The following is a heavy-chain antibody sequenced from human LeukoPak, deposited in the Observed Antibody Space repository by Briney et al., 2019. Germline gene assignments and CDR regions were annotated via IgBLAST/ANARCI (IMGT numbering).Heavy chain of an antibody. CDR3: ARYDYGDCWFDP. Sequence: LSLXXXVSXXSXXNYYWSWIRQAXGXGLEWIGYISDSGSTNYNPSLRSRVTISVDTSKNQFSLKLSSVTAADTALYYCARYDYGDCWFDPWGQGTLVTVSS. J-gene: IGHJ5*02. D-gene: IGHD4-17*01. CDR1: XXSXXNYY. V-gene: IGHV4-59*01. CDR2: ISDSGST.